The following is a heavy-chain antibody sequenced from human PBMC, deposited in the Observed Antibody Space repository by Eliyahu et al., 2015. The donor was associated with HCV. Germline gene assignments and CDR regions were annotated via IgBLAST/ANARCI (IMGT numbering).Heavy chain of an antibody. V-gene: IGHV5-51*01. D-gene: IGHD5-12*01. J-gene: IGHJ4*02. Sequence: EVQLVQSGAEVKKPGESLKISCKGSGYSFINYWIGWVRQMPGKGLEWMGIIYPGDSDTRYSPSFQGQVTISADKSISTAYLQWSSLKASDTAMYYCVRRLYSGYDYFDSWGQGTLVTVSS. CDR3: VRRLYSGYDYFDS. CDR1: GYSFINYW. CDR2: IYPGDSDT.